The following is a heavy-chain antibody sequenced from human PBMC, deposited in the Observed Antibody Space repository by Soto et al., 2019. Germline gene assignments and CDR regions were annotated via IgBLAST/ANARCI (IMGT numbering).Heavy chain of an antibody. D-gene: IGHD2-2*01. CDR2: INHSGST. CDR1: GGSFSGYY. CDR3: ARGLYDIVVVPAAIRNYGMDV. V-gene: IGHV4-34*01. Sequence: PSETLSLTCAVYGGSFSGYYWSWIRQPPGKGLEWIGEINHSGSTNYNPSLKSRVTIPVDTSKNQFSLKLSSVTAADTAVYYCARGLYDIVVVPAAIRNYGMDVWGQGTTVTVSS. J-gene: IGHJ6*02.